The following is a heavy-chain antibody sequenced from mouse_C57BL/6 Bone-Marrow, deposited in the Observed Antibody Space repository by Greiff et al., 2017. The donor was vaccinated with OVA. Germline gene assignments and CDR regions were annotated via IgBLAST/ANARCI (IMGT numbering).Heavy chain of an antibody. J-gene: IGHJ1*03. CDR1: GFTFSDFY. Sequence: EVKLVESGGGLVQPGRSLRLSCATSGFTFSDFYMEWVRQAPGKGLEWIAASRNKANDYTTEYSASVKGRFIVSRDTSQSILYIQMNALRAEDTAIYYCARDDYYWYFDVWGTGTTVTVSS. CDR2: SRNKANDYTT. CDR3: ARDDYYWYFDV. V-gene: IGHV7-1*01.